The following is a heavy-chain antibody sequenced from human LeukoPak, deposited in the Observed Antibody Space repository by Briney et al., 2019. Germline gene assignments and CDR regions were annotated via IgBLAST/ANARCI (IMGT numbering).Heavy chain of an antibody. D-gene: IGHD2-21*02. V-gene: IGHV1-2*06. J-gene: IGHJ6*02. CDR1: GYTFTGYY. CDR2: INPNSGGT. Sequence: ASVKVSCKASGYTFTGYYMHWVRQAPGQGLEWMGRINPNSGGTNYAQKFQGRVTMTRDTSISTAYMELSRLRSDDTAVYYCARGGGDSAHYYGMDVWGQGTTVTVSS. CDR3: ARGGGDSAHYYGMDV.